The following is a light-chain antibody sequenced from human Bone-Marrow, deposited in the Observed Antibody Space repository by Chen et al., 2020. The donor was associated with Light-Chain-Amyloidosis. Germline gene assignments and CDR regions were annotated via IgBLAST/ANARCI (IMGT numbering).Light chain of an antibody. Sequence: DIQLTQSPSFLFASVGDRVTITCRASQGISSYLAWYQERPGKAPNLLIYAVSTLESGVPSRFSGSGSGTEFALTISSLQSEDCATYFCQQYHTYPPWTFGQGTKVEIK. V-gene: IGKV1-9*01. CDR2: AVS. CDR1: QGISSY. J-gene: IGKJ1*01. CDR3: QQYHTYPPWT.